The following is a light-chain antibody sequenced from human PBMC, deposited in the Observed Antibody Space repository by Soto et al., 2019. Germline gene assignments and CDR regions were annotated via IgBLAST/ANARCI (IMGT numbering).Light chain of an antibody. V-gene: IGKV3-15*01. J-gene: IGKJ4*01. CDR2: GAS. CDR1: QSVSSN. CDR3: QQYNKWPLT. Sequence: EIVMTQSPATLSVSPGERATLSCRDSQSVSSNLAWYQQKPGQAPRLLIYGASTRATGFPARFSGGGSGTEFTLTISNLQSEDFAVYYCQQYNKWPLTFGGGTKVEIK.